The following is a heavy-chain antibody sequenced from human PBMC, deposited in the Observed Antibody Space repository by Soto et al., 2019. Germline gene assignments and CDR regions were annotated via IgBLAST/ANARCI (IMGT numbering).Heavy chain of an antibody. CDR2: ITPSAGNT. V-gene: IGHV1-46*01. D-gene: IGHD3-22*01. Sequence: QVQLVQSGAEVKKPGASVKVSCKDSGYTFTSWHILWVRQAHGQGLEWMGKITPSAGNTNYEQKFQGRVTMTRDTATSTANMELSSLTSEDSAVYYWARARYDISGHPYFDYWGQGTLVTVSS. CDR1: GYTFTSWH. J-gene: IGHJ4*02. CDR3: ARARYDISGHPYFDY.